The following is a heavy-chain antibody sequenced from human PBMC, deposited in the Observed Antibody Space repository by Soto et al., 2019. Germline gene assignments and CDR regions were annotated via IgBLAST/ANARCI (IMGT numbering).Heavy chain of an antibody. Sequence: QVQLVQSGAEVKKPGSSVKVSCKASGGTFSSYTISWVRQAPGQGLEWMGRIIPILGIANYAQKFQGRVTITADKSTSTAYMELSSLRSEDTAVYYCARDPCSSTSCYEPLAYWGQGTLVTVSS. J-gene: IGHJ4*02. V-gene: IGHV1-69*08. D-gene: IGHD2-2*01. CDR2: IIPILGIA. CDR3: ARDPCSSTSCYEPLAY. CDR1: GGTFSSYT.